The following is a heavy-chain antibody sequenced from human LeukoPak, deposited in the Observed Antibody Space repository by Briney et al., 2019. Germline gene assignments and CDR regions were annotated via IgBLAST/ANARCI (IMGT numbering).Heavy chain of an antibody. J-gene: IGHJ4*02. Sequence: ASVKVSCKVSGYTLTELSMHWVRQAPGKGLEWMGGFDPEDGETIYAQKFRGRVTMTEDTSTDTAYMELSSLRSEDTAVYYCATDLASIAAAGNSDYWGQGTLVTVSS. D-gene: IGHD6-13*01. V-gene: IGHV1-24*01. CDR3: ATDLASIAAAGNSDY. CDR1: GYTLTELS. CDR2: FDPEDGET.